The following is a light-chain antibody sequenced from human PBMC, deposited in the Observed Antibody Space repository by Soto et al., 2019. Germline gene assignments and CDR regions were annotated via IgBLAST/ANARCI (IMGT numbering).Light chain of an antibody. Sequence: QSALTQPASVSGSPGQSITISCTGTSSDVGGYNYVSWYQQHPGKAPKVMIYEVSNRPSGVSNRFSGSKSGNTASLIISGLQAEDEADYYCTSYTSSSPVVFGGATKVPF. V-gene: IGLV2-14*01. J-gene: IGLJ2*01. CDR1: SSDVGGYNY. CDR2: EVS. CDR3: TSYTSSSPVV.